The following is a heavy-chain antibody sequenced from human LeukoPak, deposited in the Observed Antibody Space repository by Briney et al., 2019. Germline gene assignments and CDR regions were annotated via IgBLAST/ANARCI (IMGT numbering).Heavy chain of an antibody. D-gene: IGHD3-10*01. Sequence: GGSLRLSCAASGFTFGSFGMHWVRQAPGKGLEWVALISDDGSNEYYADSVKGRFTISRDNSENTLYLQMNSLRAEDTAVYYCAKGLRSGTYYTAFHIWGQGTMVTVSS. V-gene: IGHV3-30*18. CDR1: GFTFGSFG. CDR2: ISDDGSNE. J-gene: IGHJ3*02. CDR3: AKGLRSGTYYTAFHI.